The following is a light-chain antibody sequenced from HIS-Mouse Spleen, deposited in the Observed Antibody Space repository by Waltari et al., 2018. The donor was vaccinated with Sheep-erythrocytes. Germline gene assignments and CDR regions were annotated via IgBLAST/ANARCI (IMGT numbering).Light chain of an antibody. CDR1: QSLLHSNGYNY. Sequence: DIVMTQSPLSLPVTPGEPASISCRSSQSLLHSNGYNYLDWYLQKPGQSHQLLIYLGSNRASGVPDRFSGSGSGTDFTLKISRVEAEDVGVYYCMQALQTPRTFGQGTKLEIK. CDR3: MQALQTPRT. J-gene: IGKJ2*01. CDR2: LGS. V-gene: IGKV2-28*01.